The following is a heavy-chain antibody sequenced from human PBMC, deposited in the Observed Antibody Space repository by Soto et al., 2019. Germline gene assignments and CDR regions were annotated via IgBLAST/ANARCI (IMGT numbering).Heavy chain of an antibody. CDR2: ISYDGSNK. V-gene: IGHV3-30-3*01. Sequence: QVQLVESGGGVVQPGRSLRLSCAASGFTFSSYAMHWVRQAPGKGLEWVAVISYDGSNKYYADSVKGRFTISRDNSKNTLYLQMNSPRAEDTAVYYCASDSSSQLYDAFDIWGQVTMVTVA. CDR1: GFTFSSYA. D-gene: IGHD6-13*01. CDR3: ASDSSSQLYDAFDI. J-gene: IGHJ3*02.